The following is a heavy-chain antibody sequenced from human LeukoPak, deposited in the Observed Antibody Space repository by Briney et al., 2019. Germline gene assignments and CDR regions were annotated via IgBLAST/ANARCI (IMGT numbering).Heavy chain of an antibody. D-gene: IGHD1-1*01. CDR3: AKDGTTTITFDY. J-gene: IGHJ4*02. Sequence: GGSLRHSCAASGFTFSSYAMSWVRQAPGKGLERVSVISGSGGSTYYRDSVKGRFTISRDNSKNTLYLQMNSLRAEDTAVYYCAKDGTTTITFDYWGQGTLVTVSS. V-gene: IGHV3-23*01. CDR2: ISGSGGST. CDR1: GFTFSSYA.